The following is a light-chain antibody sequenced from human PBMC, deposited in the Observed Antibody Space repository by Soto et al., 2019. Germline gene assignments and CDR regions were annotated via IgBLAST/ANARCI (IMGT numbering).Light chain of an antibody. CDR3: LLYMGSGTWV. V-gene: IGLV8-61*01. CDR2: STN. J-gene: IGLJ3*02. Sequence: QTVVTQEPSFSVSPGRTVTLTCGLSSGSVSTSHYASWYQQTPGQAPRTLIYSTNTRSSGVPDRFSGSILGNKAALTITGAQEDDEYDYYCLLYMGSGTWVFGGGTQLTVL. CDR1: SGSVSTSHY.